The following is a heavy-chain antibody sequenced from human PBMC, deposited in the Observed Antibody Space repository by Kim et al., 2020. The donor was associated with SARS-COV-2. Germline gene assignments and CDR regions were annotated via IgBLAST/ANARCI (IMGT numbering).Heavy chain of an antibody. D-gene: IGHD5-18*01. J-gene: IGHJ6*02. CDR3: ARGSDRRIQLWGVRYYYYYGMDV. CDR1: GGSFSGYY. CDR2: INHSGST. V-gene: IGHV4-34*01. Sequence: SETLSLTCAVYGGSFSGYYWSWIRQPPGKGLEWIGEINHSGSTNYNPSLKSRVTISVDTSKNQFSLKLSSVTAADTAVYYCARGSDRRIQLWGVRYYYYYGMDVWGQGTTVTVSS.